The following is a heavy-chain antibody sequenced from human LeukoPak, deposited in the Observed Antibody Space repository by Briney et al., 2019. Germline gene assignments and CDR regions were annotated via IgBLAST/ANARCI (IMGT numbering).Heavy chain of an antibody. CDR2: INPNSGGT. CDR3: ARADLYYYGMDV. Sequence: ASVKVSCTASGYTFTGYYMHWVRQAPGQGLEWMGWINPNSGGTNYAQKFQGWVTMTRDTSISTAYMELSRLRSDDTAVYYCARADLYYYGMDVWGKGTTVTVSS. J-gene: IGHJ6*04. V-gene: IGHV1-2*04. CDR1: GYTFTGYY.